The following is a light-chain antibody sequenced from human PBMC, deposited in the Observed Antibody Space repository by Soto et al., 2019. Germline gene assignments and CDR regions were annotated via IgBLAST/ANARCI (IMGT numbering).Light chain of an antibody. CDR1: QSVSSN. CDR2: GAS. V-gene: IGKV3-15*01. Sequence: EIVMTQSPATLSVSPGERATLSCRASQSVSSNLAWYQQKPAQAPRLLIYGASTRATGIPARFSGSGSGTEFTLTISSLQSEDFAVYYFQQYNNWPHTFGQGTKLEIK. J-gene: IGKJ2*01. CDR3: QQYNNWPHT.